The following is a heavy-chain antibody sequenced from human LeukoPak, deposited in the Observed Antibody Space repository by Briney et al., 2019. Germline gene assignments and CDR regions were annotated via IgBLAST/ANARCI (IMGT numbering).Heavy chain of an antibody. CDR3: ARGRNRGYSYGYVGFDP. Sequence: PSETLSLTCTVSGGSISSSSYYWGWIRQPPGKGLEWIGSIYYSGSTNYNPSLKSRVTISVDTSKNQFSLKLSSVTAADTAVYYCARGRNRGYSYGYVGFDPWGQGTLVTVSS. V-gene: IGHV4-39*07. D-gene: IGHD5-18*01. CDR2: IYYSGST. J-gene: IGHJ5*02. CDR1: GGSISSSSYY.